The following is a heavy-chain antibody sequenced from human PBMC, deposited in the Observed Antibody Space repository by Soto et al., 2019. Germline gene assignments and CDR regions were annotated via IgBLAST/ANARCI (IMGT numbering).Heavy chain of an antibody. V-gene: IGHV1-46*04. Sequence: GASVKVSCKASGYTFTSYYMHWVRQAPGQGLEWMGIINPSGGSTSYADSVKGRFTISRDNAKNSLYLQMNSLRAEDTALYFCARDFDADSRTDFDYWGQGTLVTVSS. J-gene: IGHJ4*02. CDR3: ARDFDADSRTDFDY. CDR2: INPSGGST. D-gene: IGHD4-17*01. CDR1: GYTFTSYY.